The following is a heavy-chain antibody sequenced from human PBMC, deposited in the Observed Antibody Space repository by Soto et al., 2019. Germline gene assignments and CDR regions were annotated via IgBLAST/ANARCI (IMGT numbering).Heavy chain of an antibody. J-gene: IGHJ6*02. CDR3: ARARIYCSSTSCYRGLDYYYGMDV. CDR2: IYYSGST. Sequence: QVQLQESGPGLVKPSQTLSLTCTVSGGSISSGDYYWSWIRQPPGKGLEWIGYIYYSGSTYYNPSLKSRVTISVDTSKNQFSLKLSSVTAADTAVYYCARARIYCSSTSCYRGLDYYYGMDVWGQGTTVTVSS. CDR1: GGSISSGDYY. D-gene: IGHD2-2*01. V-gene: IGHV4-30-4*01.